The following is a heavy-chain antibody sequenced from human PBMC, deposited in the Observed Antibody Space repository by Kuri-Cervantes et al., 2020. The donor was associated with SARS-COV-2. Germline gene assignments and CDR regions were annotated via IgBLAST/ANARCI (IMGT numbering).Heavy chain of an antibody. V-gene: IGHV1-2*02. D-gene: IGHD4-17*01. CDR2: INPNSGGT. J-gene: IGHJ3*02. CDR1: GYTFTGYY. CDR3: ASPATVTAPHDAFDI. Sequence: ASVKVSCKASGYTFTGYYMHWVRQAPGQGLEWMGWINPNSGGTNYAQKFQGRVTMTRDTSISTAYMELSRLRSEDTAVYYCASPATVTAPHDAFDIWGQGTMVTVSS.